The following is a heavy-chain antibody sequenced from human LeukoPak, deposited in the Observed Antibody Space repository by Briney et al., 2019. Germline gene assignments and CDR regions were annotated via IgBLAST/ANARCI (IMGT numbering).Heavy chain of an antibody. J-gene: IGHJ4*02. CDR2: INSDGSST. D-gene: IGHD1-26*01. V-gene: IGHV3-74*01. CDR1: GFIFSSYW. Sequence: PGGSLRLSCAASGFIFSSYWMHWVRQAPGKGLVWVSRINSDGSSTSYADSVNGRFTISRDNVKNTLYLQMNSLRAEDTAVYYCARDRYSGSYSDYWGQGTLVTVSS. CDR3: ARDRYSGSYSDY.